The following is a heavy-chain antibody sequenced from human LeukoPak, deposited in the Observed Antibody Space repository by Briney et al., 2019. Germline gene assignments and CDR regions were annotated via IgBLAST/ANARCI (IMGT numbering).Heavy chain of an antibody. CDR1: GFTFSSYG. J-gene: IGHJ5*02. V-gene: IGHV3-30*02. Sequence: GGSLRLSCGASGFTFSSYGMHWVRQAPGKGLEWVAFIRYDGSNKYYADSVKGRFTISRDNAKNSLYLQMNSLRVEDTAVYYCAREAWFDPWGQGTLVTVSS. CDR2: IRYDGSNK. CDR3: AREAWFDP.